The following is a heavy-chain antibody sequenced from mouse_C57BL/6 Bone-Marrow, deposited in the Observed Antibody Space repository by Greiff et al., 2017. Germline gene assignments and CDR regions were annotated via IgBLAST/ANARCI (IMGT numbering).Heavy chain of an antibody. V-gene: IGHV1-55*01. Sequence: FQLQQPGAELVKPGASVTMSCKASGSTFPSYWITWVKQRPGQGLEWIGDIYPGSGSHNYNEKFKSKATLTVDTSSSTAYMQLSSLTSEDSAVYYCARPYYSNYWYFDVWGTGTTVTVSS. J-gene: IGHJ1*03. CDR1: GSTFPSYW. CDR3: ARPYYSNYWYFDV. D-gene: IGHD2-5*01. CDR2: IYPGSGSH.